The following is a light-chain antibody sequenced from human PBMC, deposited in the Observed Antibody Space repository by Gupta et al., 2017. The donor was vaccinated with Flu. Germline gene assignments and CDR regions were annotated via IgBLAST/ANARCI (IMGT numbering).Light chain of an antibody. CDR3: QQRSNWPIT. Sequence: EIVLTQSPATLSLSPGERATLSCRASQSVSSYLAWYQQKPGQAPRLLIYDASNRATGIPARFSGSGSGTDFTLTISSLEPEDLAVYYCQQRSNWPITFGQETRLEIK. CDR1: QSVSSY. V-gene: IGKV3-11*01. J-gene: IGKJ5*01. CDR2: DAS.